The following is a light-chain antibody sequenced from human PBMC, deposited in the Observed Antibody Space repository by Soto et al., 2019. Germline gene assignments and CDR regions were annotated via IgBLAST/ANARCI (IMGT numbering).Light chain of an antibody. V-gene: IGKV3-15*01. J-gene: IGKJ1*01. CDR2: GAS. Sequence: EIVLTQSPATLSVSPGERATLSCRASQSVRSSLAWYQQKPGQAPRLLIYGASTRATSVPARFSGSGSGTEFTLTISSLQSEDFAVYYCQQYDNWWTFGQGTKVDNK. CDR1: QSVRSS. CDR3: QQYDNWWT.